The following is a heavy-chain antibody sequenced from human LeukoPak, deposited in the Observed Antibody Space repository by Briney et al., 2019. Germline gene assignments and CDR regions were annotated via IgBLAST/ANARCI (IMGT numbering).Heavy chain of an antibody. V-gene: IGHV1-69*05. Sequence: SVKVSCKASVGTFSSYAISWVRQAPGQGLEWMGRIIPIFGTANYAQKFQGRVTITTDESTSTAYMELSSLRSEDTAVYYCAREDSAAHYYYYYYMDVWGKGTTVTVSS. CDR2: IIPIFGTA. CDR3: AREDSAAHYYYYYYMDV. CDR1: VGTFSSYA. D-gene: IGHD6-6*01. J-gene: IGHJ6*03.